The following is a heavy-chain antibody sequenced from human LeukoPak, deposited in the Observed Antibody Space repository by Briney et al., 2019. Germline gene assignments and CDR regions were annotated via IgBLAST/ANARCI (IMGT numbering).Heavy chain of an antibody. CDR3: AVVPAAIHPDAFDI. Sequence: PGGSLRLSCAAAGFTFRSYSRNWVRQAQGKGLEGVFYISSSSSTLSSAASVKVRFPISRDNAKTSLYLQMTSLRAEDTAVYYCAVVPAAIHPDAFDIWGQGTMVTVSS. CDR1: GFTFRSYS. J-gene: IGHJ3*02. V-gene: IGHV3-48*01. CDR2: ISSSSSTL. D-gene: IGHD2-2*01.